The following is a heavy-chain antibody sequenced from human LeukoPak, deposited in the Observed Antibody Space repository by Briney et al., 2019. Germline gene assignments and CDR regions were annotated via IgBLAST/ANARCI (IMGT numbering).Heavy chain of an antibody. J-gene: IGHJ1*01. CDR1: GFTFSTYS. CDR2: IDSGSTSI. V-gene: IGHV3-48*04. D-gene: IGHD2-2*01. CDR3: ARVDVVVVPAASGDVYFQY. Sequence: GGSLRLSCAASGFTFSTYSMNWVRQAPGKGLEWVSYIDSGSTSIYYAYSVKGRFTISRDNAKQSLFLQMNSLRAEDTAVYYCARVDVVVVPAASGDVYFQYWGQGTLVTVSS.